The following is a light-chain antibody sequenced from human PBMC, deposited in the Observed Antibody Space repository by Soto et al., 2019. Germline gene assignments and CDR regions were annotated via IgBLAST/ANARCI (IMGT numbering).Light chain of an antibody. CDR3: QQYDDLPII. Sequence: DIQMTQSPSTLSGSVGDRVTITCRASQDISDNLNWYQQKQGQAPKVLISVVSNLETGVSSRFSGSGSGTDFTFTISSLQAEDVATYYCQQYDDLPIIFGQGTRLEIK. V-gene: IGKV1-33*01. CDR1: QDISDN. CDR2: VVS. J-gene: IGKJ5*01.